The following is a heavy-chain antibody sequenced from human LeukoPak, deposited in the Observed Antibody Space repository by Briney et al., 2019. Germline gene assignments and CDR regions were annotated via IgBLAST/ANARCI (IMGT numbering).Heavy chain of an antibody. J-gene: IGHJ6*03. V-gene: IGHV3-64*01. D-gene: IGHD3-10*01. Sequence: GGSLRLSCAASGFTFSSYAMLWVRQAPGKGLEYVSTITSNGGRTYYANSVKGRFTISRDNSKSTLYLHMGSLRPEDMGAYFCARIRGRDLQYYYYMDVWGKGTTVTVSS. CDR3: ARIRGRDLQYYYYMDV. CDR1: GFTFSSYA. CDR2: ITSNGGRT.